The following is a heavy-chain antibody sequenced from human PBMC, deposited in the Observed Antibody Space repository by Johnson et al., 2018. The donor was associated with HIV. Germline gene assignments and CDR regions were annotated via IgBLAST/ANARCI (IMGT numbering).Heavy chain of an antibody. CDR1: GFTFDDYG. D-gene: IGHD6-19*01. J-gene: IGHJ3*02. Sequence: VQLVESGGGVVRPGGSLRLSCAVSGFTFDDYGMSWVRQVPGKGLEWVSAISGSGGSTYYADSVKGRFTISRDNSKNTLYLQMNSLRAEDTAVYYCTGGWYNLSAFDIWGQGTMVTVSS. CDR3: TGGWYNLSAFDI. V-gene: IGHV3-23*04. CDR2: ISGSGGST.